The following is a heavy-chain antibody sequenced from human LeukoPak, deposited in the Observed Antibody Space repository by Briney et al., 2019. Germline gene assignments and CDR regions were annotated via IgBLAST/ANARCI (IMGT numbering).Heavy chain of an antibody. Sequence: GGSLRLSCAASGFTFSSYEMNWVRQAPGKGLEWVSYISSSGSTIYYADSVKGRFTISRDNAKNSLYMQMNSLRSEDTAVYYCARTEYQLLSSDYYYYYYMDVWGKGTTVTISS. CDR2: ISSSGSTI. J-gene: IGHJ6*03. V-gene: IGHV3-48*03. CDR1: GFTFSSYE. D-gene: IGHD2-2*01. CDR3: ARTEYQLLSSDYYYYYYMDV.